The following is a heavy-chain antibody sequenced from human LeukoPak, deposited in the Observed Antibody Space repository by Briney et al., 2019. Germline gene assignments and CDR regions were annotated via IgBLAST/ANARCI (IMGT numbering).Heavy chain of an antibody. CDR1: GGSVSSYY. CDR2: IHYSGNT. CDR3: ARDREGATGSWFDP. Sequence: SETLSLTCTVSGGSVSSYYWSWIQQPPGKGLEWIGYIHYSGNTNYNPSLKSRVTISVDTSKNQFSLKLSSVTAADTAVYYCARDREGATGSWFDPWGQGTLVTVSS. D-gene: IGHD1-26*01. J-gene: IGHJ5*02. V-gene: IGHV4-59*02.